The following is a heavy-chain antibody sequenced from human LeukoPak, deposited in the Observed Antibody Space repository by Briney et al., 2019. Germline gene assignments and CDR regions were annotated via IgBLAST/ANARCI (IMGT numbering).Heavy chain of an antibody. CDR1: GYTLTELS. CDR3: ATLPIVVVPAAISIAAAGIPDDY. V-gene: IGHV1-24*01. CDR2: FDHEDGET. J-gene: IGHJ4*02. D-gene: IGHD2-2*01. Sequence: ASVKVSCKVSGYTLTELSMHWVRQAPGKGLEWMGGFDHEDGETIYAQKFQGRVTMTEDTSTDTAYMELSSLRSEDTAVYYCATLPIVVVPAAISIAAAGIPDDYWGQGTLVTVSS.